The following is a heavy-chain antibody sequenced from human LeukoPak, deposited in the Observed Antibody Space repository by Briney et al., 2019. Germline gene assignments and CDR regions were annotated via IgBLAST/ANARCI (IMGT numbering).Heavy chain of an antibody. CDR1: GFTFSNYG. V-gene: IGHV3-30*02. Sequence: GGSLRLSCAASGFTFSNYGMHWVRQAPGKGLEWVAFTRFDGSIKYYADSVKGRFTISRDNSKNTLYLQMSSLRAEDTAVYYCARERKYIDAFDIWGQGTMVTVSS. J-gene: IGHJ3*02. D-gene: IGHD5-18*01. CDR3: ARERKYIDAFDI. CDR2: TRFDGSIK.